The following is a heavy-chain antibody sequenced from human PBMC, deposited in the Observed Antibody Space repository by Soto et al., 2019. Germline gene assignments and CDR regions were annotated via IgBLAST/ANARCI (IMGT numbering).Heavy chain of an antibody. V-gene: IGHV3-30*18. J-gene: IGHJ3*01. CDR2: ISNDGSDK. Sequence: QVQLVESGGGVVQPGRSLRLSCAASGFTFNNYGMHWVRQAPGKGLEWVAVISNDGSDKYYADSVKGRLTISRDNSKKTVYLQMTSLRAEDAAVYYCSKDQGIAASHGIDWGQGTMVTVSS. D-gene: IGHD6-13*01. CDR3: SKDQGIAASHGID. CDR1: GFTFNNYG.